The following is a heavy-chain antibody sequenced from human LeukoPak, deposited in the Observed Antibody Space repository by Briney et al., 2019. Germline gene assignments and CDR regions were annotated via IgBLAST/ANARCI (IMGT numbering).Heavy chain of an antibody. D-gene: IGHD1-7*01. V-gene: IGHV1-46*01. J-gene: IGHJ6*02. CDR2: INPSGGST. CDR1: GYTFTSYY. Sequence: GASVKVSCKASGYTFTSYYMHWVRQARGQALEWMGIINPSGGSTRYAQKFQGRVTMTRDTSTSTVYMELSSLRSEDTAVYYCAREWLELQQGRFYYGMDVWGQGTTVTVSS. CDR3: AREWLELQQGRFYYGMDV.